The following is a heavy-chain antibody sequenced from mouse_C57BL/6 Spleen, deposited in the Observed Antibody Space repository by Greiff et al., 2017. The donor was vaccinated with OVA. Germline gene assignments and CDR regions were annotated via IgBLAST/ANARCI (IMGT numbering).Heavy chain of an antibody. V-gene: IGHV1-15*01. D-gene: IGHD2-1*01. J-gene: IGHJ4*01. CDR3: TRGGYYGNFYAMDY. Sequence: QVQLKESGAELVRPGASVTLSCKALGYTFTDYEMHWVKQTPVHGLEWIGAIDPETGGTAYNQKFKGKAILTADKSSSTAYMELRSLTSEDSAVYYCTRGGYYGNFYAMDYWGQGTSVTVSS. CDR1: GYTFTDYE. CDR2: IDPETGGT.